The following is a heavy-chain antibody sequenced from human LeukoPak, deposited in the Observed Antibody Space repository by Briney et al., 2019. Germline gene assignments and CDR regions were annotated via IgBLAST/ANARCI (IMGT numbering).Heavy chain of an antibody. Sequence: GRSLRLSCAASGFTFSSYAMHRVRQAPGKGLEWVAVISYDGSNKYYADSVKGRFTISRDNSKNTLYLQMNSLRAEDTAVYYCARGVGARGYFDYWGQGTLVTVSS. CDR1: GFTFSSYA. D-gene: IGHD1-26*01. CDR2: ISYDGSNK. V-gene: IGHV3-30-3*01. CDR3: ARGVGARGYFDY. J-gene: IGHJ4*02.